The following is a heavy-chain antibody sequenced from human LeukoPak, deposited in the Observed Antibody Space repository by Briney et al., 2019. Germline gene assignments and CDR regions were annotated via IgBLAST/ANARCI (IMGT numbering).Heavy chain of an antibody. CDR2: ISGSGGST. CDR3: AQDPIYSGYERMGPYYYYGMDV. J-gene: IGHJ6*02. Sequence: GGSLRLSCAASGFTFSSYAMSWVRQAPGKGLEWVSAISGSGGSTYYADSVKGRFTISRDNSKNTLYLQMNSLRAEDTAVYYCAQDPIYSGYERMGPYYYYGMDVWGQGTTVTVSS. V-gene: IGHV3-23*01. D-gene: IGHD5-12*01. CDR1: GFTFSSYA.